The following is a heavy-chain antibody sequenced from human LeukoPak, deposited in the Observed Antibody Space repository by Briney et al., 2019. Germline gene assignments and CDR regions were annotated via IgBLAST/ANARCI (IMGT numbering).Heavy chain of an antibody. J-gene: IGHJ4*02. Sequence: ASVKVSCKASGYTFTSYGISWVRQAPGQGLEWMGWISAYNGNTNYAQKLQGRVTMTTDTSTSTAYMELRSLRSDDTAVYYCARHTRSSSGYYVVLGYFDYWGQGTLVTVSS. CDR3: ARHTRSSSGYYVVLGYFDY. CDR2: ISAYNGNT. V-gene: IGHV1-18*01. D-gene: IGHD3-22*01. CDR1: GYTFTSYG.